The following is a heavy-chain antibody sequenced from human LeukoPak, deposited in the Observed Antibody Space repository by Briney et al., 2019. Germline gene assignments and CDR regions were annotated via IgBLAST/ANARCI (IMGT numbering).Heavy chain of an antibody. D-gene: IGHD6-13*01. CDR3: ARPGIAHAFDI. J-gene: IGHJ3*02. V-gene: IGHV3-66*02. Sequence: GGSLTLSCAASGFTVSSNYMSWVRQAPGKGLEWIAVIYSGGSTYYAYSVKGRFTTSRDNTKNTLYLQMNSLRAEDTAVYYCARPGIAHAFDIWGQGTMVTVSS. CDR2: IYSGGST. CDR1: GFTVSSNY.